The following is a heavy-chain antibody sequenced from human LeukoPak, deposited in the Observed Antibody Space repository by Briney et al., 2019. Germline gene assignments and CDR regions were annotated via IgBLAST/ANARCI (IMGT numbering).Heavy chain of an antibody. V-gene: IGHV1-18*01. Sequence: GASVKVSCKASGYTFTSYGISWVRQAPGQGLEWMGWISAYNGNTNYAQKLQGRVTMTTDTSTSTAYMELRSLRSDDTAVYYCARVDVYYDFWSGYPLPPDYWGQGTLVTVSS. CDR2: ISAYNGNT. CDR1: GYTFTSYG. J-gene: IGHJ4*02. CDR3: ARVDVYYDFWSGYPLPPDY. D-gene: IGHD3-3*01.